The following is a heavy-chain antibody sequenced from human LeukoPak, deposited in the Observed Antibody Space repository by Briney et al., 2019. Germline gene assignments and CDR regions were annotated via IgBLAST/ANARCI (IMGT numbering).Heavy chain of an antibody. Sequence: SETLSLTCTVSGGSISSGSYYWSWIRQPAGKGLEWIGRIYTGGSTNYNPSLKSRVTISVDTSKNQFSLKLSSVTAADTAVYYCARQSPLTEAPTFDPWGQGTLVTVSS. CDR3: ARQSPLTEAPTFDP. CDR2: IYTGGST. V-gene: IGHV4-61*02. J-gene: IGHJ5*02. D-gene: IGHD2-8*02. CDR1: GGSISSGSYY.